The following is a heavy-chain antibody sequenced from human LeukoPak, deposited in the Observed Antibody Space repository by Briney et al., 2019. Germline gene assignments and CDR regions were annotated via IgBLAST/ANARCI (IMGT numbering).Heavy chain of an antibody. J-gene: IGHJ4*02. CDR2: INHSGST. CDR1: GGSFSGYY. V-gene: IGHV4-34*01. D-gene: IGHD1-1*01. Sequence: SETLSLTCAVYGGSFSGYYWSWIRQPPGKGLEWIGEINHSGSTNYNPSLKSRVTISVDTSKNQFSLKLSSVTAADTAVYYCARGERLGPDYWGQGTLVTVSS. CDR3: ARGERLGPDY.